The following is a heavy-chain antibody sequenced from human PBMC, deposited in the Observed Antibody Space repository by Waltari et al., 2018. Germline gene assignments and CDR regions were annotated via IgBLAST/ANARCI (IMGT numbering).Heavy chain of an antibody. J-gene: IGHJ4*02. CDR1: GFTFSSYV. CDR3: AKDRTGPYSITALDS. CDR2: ISGCGGTT. V-gene: IGHV3-23*01. Sequence: EVQLLESGGGLIQPGGSLRLSCAASGFTFSSYVMSWVRQAPGKGLEWVSAISGCGGTTYYADSVKGRFTISRDNSKNTVYLQMNSLRAEDTAVYYCAKDRTGPYSITALDSWGQGTLVTVSS. D-gene: IGHD4-4*01.